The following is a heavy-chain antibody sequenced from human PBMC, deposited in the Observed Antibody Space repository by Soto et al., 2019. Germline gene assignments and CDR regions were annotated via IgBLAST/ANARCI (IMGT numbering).Heavy chain of an antibody. Sequence: QVQLVESGGGVVQPGRSRRLSCAASGFTFSSYAIHWVRQAPGKGLEWVAVISYEGSNKYYADSVKGRFTISRDNSKNTLYLQMNSLRAEDTAVYYCARDLIAAAVYYFDYWGQGTLVTVSS. J-gene: IGHJ4*02. D-gene: IGHD6-13*01. CDR3: ARDLIAAAVYYFDY. CDR2: ISYEGSNK. V-gene: IGHV3-30-3*01. CDR1: GFTFSSYA.